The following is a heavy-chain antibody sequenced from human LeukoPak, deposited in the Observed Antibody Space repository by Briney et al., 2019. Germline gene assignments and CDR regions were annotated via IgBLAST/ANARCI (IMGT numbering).Heavy chain of an antibody. CDR2: INPNSGGT. V-gene: IGHV1-2*02. CDR3: AREVSQYQLQNWFDP. CDR1: GYTFTSYD. Sequence: ASVKVSCKASGYTFTSYDINWVRQAPGQGLEWMGWINPNSGGTNYAQKFQGRVTMTRDTSISTAYMELSRLRSDDTAVYYCAREVSQYQLQNWFDPWGQGTLVTVSS. J-gene: IGHJ5*02. D-gene: IGHD2-2*01.